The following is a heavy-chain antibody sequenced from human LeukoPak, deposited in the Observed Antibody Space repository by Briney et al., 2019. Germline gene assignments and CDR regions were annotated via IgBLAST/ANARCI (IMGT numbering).Heavy chain of an antibody. D-gene: IGHD2-21*01. CDR3: ARIGNAGERVYYYMDV. Sequence: GASVKVSCKASGGTFSSYAISWVRQAPGQGLEWMGGIIPIFGTANYAQKFQGRVTITTDESTSTAYMELSSLRSEDTAVYYCARIGNAGERVYYYMDVWGKGTTVTVSS. CDR2: IIPIFGTA. V-gene: IGHV1-69*05. CDR1: GGTFSSYA. J-gene: IGHJ6*03.